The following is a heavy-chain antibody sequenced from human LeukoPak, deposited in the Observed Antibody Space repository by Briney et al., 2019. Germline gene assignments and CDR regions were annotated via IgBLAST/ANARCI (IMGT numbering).Heavy chain of an antibody. D-gene: IGHD3-10*01. J-gene: IGHJ2*01. V-gene: IGHV3-11*01. CDR1: GFTVNDYY. CDR3: ASYGSGRHTRGPDRQGYFDL. CDR2: ISSSGSSI. Sequence: PGGSLRLSCAASGFTVNDYYMTWIRQAPGKGLEWVSYISSSGSSIYYADSVKGRFTISRDNAKNSLYLQMNSLRAEDTAVYYCASYGSGRHTRGPDRQGYFDLWGRGTLVTVSS.